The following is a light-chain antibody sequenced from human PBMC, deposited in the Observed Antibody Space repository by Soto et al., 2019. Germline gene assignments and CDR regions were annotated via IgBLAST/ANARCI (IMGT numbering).Light chain of an antibody. CDR3: QQYASSPWT. Sequence: EIVLTQSPGTLSGSPGERDTLSCRASQSVTSNYLAWYQQKPGQAPSLLIYGASARAAGIPDRFSGSGTGTDFALTISGLEPEDFALHFCQQYASSPWTFGQGTKVEIK. CDR1: QSVTSNY. CDR2: GAS. J-gene: IGKJ1*01. V-gene: IGKV3-20*01.